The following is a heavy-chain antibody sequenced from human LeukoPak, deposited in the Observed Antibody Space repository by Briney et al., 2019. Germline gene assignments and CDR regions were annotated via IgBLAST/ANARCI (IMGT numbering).Heavy chain of an antibody. V-gene: IGHV4-34*01. D-gene: IGHD1-20*01. CDR1: GGSFSGYY. CDR3: ARGNYNWNPVALGFDY. CDR2: INHSGST. Sequence: SETLSLTRAVYGGSFSGYYWSWIRQPPGKGLEWIGEINHSGSTNYNPSLKSRVTISVDTSKNQFSLKLSSVTAADTAVYYCARGNYNWNPVALGFDYWGQGTLVTVSS. J-gene: IGHJ4*02.